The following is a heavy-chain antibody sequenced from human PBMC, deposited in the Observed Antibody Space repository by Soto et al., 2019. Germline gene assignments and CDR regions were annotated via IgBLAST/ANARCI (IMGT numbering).Heavy chain of an antibody. CDR2: TRNKANSYTT. J-gene: IGHJ4*02. CDR3: ARTELSSGHYYDY. D-gene: IGHD3-22*01. Sequence: PGGSLRLSCAASGFNFSDHYMDWVRQAPGKGLEWVGRTRNKANSYTTEYAASVKGRFTISRDDSKNSLYLQMNSLKTEDTAVYYSARTELSSGHYYDYWGQGILVTVSS. V-gene: IGHV3-72*01. CDR1: GFNFSDHY.